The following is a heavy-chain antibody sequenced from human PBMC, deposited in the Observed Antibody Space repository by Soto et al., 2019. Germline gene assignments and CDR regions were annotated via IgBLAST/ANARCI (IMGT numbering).Heavy chain of an antibody. D-gene: IGHD3-22*01. J-gene: IGHJ6*02. CDR3: ARNYYYAHHYYYAMDV. CDR2: IYHDVST. V-gene: IGHV4-4*02. CDR1: GASISSSNW. Sequence: SETLSLTCAVSGASISSSNWWSWVRHPPGKGLEWIGDIYHDVSTNRNPSLKSRATISVDKSKNQFSLRLTSVTAADTAVYYCARNYYYAHHYYYAMDVWGQGTTVTVYS.